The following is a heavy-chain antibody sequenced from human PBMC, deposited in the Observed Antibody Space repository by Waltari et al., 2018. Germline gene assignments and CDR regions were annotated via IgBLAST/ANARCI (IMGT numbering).Heavy chain of an antibody. J-gene: IGHJ4*02. CDR2: VSYIGST. CDR1: GGSFSNYY. Sequence: QVQLQESGPGLVEPSETLSLTCNVSGGSFSNYYWSWIRQPPGKGLEWIGYVSYIGSTTYNPSLQSRVTISIDTSEQQFSLKLTSVTPADTAVYYCARTMSTWGYGDYYFVYWGQGTLVTVSS. V-gene: IGHV4-59*01. D-gene: IGHD7-27*01. CDR3: ARTMSTWGYGDYYFVY.